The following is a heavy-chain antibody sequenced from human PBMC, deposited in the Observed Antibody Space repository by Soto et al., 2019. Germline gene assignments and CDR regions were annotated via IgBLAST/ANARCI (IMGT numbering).Heavy chain of an antibody. J-gene: IGHJ4*02. CDR2: INYDGTTT. CDR3: GRVARGAWGVFDC. Sequence: EVQLVESGGGLVQPGGSLRLSCAASGFTPSSYWMHWVRQAPGKGLVWVSRINYDGTTTSYADSVKGRFTISRDNAKNTLYLQMNSLTAEDTAVYYCGRVARGAWGVFDCWGQGTLVTVSS. V-gene: IGHV3-74*01. CDR1: GFTPSSYW. D-gene: IGHD3-10*01.